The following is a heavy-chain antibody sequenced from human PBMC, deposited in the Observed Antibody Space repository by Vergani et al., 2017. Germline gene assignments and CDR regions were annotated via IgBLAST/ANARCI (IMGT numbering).Heavy chain of an antibody. CDR3: AKPEYVAVDY. Sequence: LQLQESGPGLVKPSETLSLTCTVSGGSISSSSYYWGWIRQPPGKGLEWVSAISGSGGSTYYADSVKGRFTISRDNSKNTLYLQMNSLRAEDTAVYYCAKPEYVAVDYWGQGTLVTVSS. CDR2: ISGSGGST. V-gene: IGHV3-23*01. J-gene: IGHJ4*02. CDR1: GGSISSSSYY. D-gene: IGHD2/OR15-2a*01.